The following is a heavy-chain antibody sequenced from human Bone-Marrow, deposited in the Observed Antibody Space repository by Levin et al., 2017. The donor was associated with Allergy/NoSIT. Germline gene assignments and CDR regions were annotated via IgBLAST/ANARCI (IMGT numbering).Heavy chain of an antibody. D-gene: IGHD3-22*01. Sequence: GWSLRLSCAASGILFSSYDMNWVRQAPAKGLEWVSSISAGGNYIYYADSVKGRFTISRDNAKNSLFLQMNSLRAEDTAVYYCASWAMYHYDRSAFDYFYYAMDVWGQGTTVTVSS. CDR3: ASWAMYHYDRSAFDYFYYAMDV. CDR1: GILFSSYD. V-gene: IGHV3-21*01. CDR2: ISAGGNYI. J-gene: IGHJ6*02.